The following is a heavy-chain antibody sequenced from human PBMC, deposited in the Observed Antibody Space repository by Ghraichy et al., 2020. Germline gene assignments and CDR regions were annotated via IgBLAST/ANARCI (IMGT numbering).Heavy chain of an antibody. J-gene: IGHJ4*02. D-gene: IGHD5-12*01. Sequence: GALRLSCAASGFTFNTHWMTWIRQAPGKGLEWVAGIKEDGSAKFYADSVKDRFTISRDNTKNLLYLQMNSLTADDTAVYYCGRYGGSPDYWGQGTLVSVSS. CDR1: GFTFNTHW. CDR2: IKEDGSAK. CDR3: GRYGGSPDY. V-gene: IGHV3-7*03.